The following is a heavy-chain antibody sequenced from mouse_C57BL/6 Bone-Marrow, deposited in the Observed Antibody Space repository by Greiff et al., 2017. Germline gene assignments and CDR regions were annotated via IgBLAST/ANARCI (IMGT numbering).Heavy chain of an antibody. V-gene: IGHV1-50*01. CDR1: GYTFTSYW. J-gene: IGHJ2*01. CDR2: IDPSDSYT. CDR3: AASNYEDY. D-gene: IGHD2-5*01. Sequence: VQLQQSGAELVKPGASVKLSCKASGYTFTSYWMQWVKQRPGQGLEWIGEIDPSDSYTNYNQKFKGKATLTVDTSSSTAYMQLSSLTSEDSAVYYCAASNYEDYWGQGTTLTVSS.